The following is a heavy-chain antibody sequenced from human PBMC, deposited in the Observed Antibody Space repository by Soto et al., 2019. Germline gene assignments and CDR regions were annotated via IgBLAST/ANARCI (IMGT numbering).Heavy chain of an antibody. CDR3: ARQNMYSSSSGFPPNYYYYMDV. CDR1: GYSFTSYW. D-gene: IGHD6-6*01. Sequence: PGESLKISCKGSGYSFTSYWIGWVRQMPGKGLEWMGIIYPGDSDTRYSPSFQGQVTISADKSISTAYLQWSSLKASDTAMYYCARQNMYSSSSGFPPNYYYYMDVWGKGTTVTVSS. J-gene: IGHJ6*03. CDR2: IYPGDSDT. V-gene: IGHV5-51*01.